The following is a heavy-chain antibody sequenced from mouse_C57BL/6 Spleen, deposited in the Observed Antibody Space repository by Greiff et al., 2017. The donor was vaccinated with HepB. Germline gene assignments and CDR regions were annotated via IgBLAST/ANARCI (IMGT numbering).Heavy chain of an antibody. V-gene: IGHV1-52*01. D-gene: IGHD2-4*01. J-gene: IGHJ4*01. CDR1: GYTFTSYW. CDR3: ARGVRLRQGYYAMDY. Sequence: QVQLQQPGAELVRPGSSVKLSCKASGYTFTSYWMLWVKQRPIQGLEWIGNIDPSDSETHYNQKFKDKATLTVDKSSSTAYMQLSSLTSEDSAVYYCARGVRLRQGYYAMDYWGQGTSVTVSS. CDR2: IDPSDSET.